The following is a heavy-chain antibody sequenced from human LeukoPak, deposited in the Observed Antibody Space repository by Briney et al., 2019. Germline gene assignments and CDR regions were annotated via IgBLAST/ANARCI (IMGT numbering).Heavy chain of an antibody. J-gene: IGHJ4*02. D-gene: IGHD5-18*01. CDR1: GFTFSSYA. CDR2: ISSNGGST. Sequence: GGSLRLSCAASGFTFSSYAMHWVRQAPGKGLEYVSAISSNGGSTYYANSVKGRFTISRDNSKNTLYLQMGSLRAEDTAVYYCARGRYSYGLDYWGQGTLVTVSS. CDR3: ARGRYSYGLDY. V-gene: IGHV3-64*01.